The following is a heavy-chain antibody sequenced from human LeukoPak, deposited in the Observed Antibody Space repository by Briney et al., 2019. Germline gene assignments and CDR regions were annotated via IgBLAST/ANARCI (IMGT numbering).Heavy chain of an antibody. Sequence: GGSLRLSCAASGFTSSSYSMNWVRQAPGKGLEWVSSISSSSSYIYYADSVKGRFTISRDNAKNSLYLQMNSLRAEDTAVYYCARSAYCGGDCYSRGYYFDYWGQGTLVTVSS. J-gene: IGHJ4*02. CDR1: GFTSSSYS. D-gene: IGHD2-21*02. CDR2: ISSSSSYI. V-gene: IGHV3-21*01. CDR3: ARSAYCGGDCYSRGYYFDY.